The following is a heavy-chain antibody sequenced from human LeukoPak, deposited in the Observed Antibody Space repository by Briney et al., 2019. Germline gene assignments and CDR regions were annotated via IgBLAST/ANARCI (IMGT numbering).Heavy chain of an antibody. D-gene: IGHD3-10*01. J-gene: IGHJ3*02. CDR2: IIPIFGTA. V-gene: IGHV1-69*01. CDR3: ARDGVGDFGAFDI. Sequence: SVKVSCKASGGTFSSYAISWVRQAPGQGLEWMGGIIPIFGTANYAQKFQGRVTITADESTSTAYMELSSLRSGDTAVYYCARDGVGDFGAFDIWGQGTMVTVSS. CDR1: GGTFSSYA.